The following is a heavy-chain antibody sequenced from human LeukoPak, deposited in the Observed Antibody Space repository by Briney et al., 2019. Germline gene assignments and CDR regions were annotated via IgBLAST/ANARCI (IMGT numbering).Heavy chain of an antibody. J-gene: IGHJ3*02. V-gene: IGHV4-59*08. CDR1: GGSISNYY. D-gene: IGHD1-7*01. CDR3: AGHGNYEEDAFDI. CDR2: IYNTGNT. Sequence: PSETLSLTCTVSGGSISNYYWSWIRQPPGKGLEWIGNIYNTGNTNYNPSLKSRVTISVDTSKNQFSLKLSSVTAADTAVYYCAGHGNYEEDAFDIWGQGTVTVSS.